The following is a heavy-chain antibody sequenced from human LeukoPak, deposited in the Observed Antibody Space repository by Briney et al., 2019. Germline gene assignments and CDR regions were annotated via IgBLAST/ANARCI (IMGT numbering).Heavy chain of an antibody. J-gene: IGHJ6*02. Sequence: PSETLSLTCAVYGGSFSGYYWSWIRQPPGKGLEWIGEINHSGSTNYNPSLKSRVTISVDTSKNQFSLKLSSVTAADTAVYYCARGPRSTDIVVVPAVYCGMDVWGQGTTVTVSS. CDR1: GGSFSGYY. V-gene: IGHV4-34*01. CDR3: ARGPRSTDIVVVPAVYCGMDV. CDR2: INHSGST. D-gene: IGHD2-2*01.